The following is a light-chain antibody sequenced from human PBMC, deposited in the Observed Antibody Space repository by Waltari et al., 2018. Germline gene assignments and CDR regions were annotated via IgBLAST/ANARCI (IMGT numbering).Light chain of an antibody. Sequence: QLVPTQSPSASASLGPSVKLTCTLSSGHSSYGIAWHQQQPEKGPRYLMKVNSDGSHTKGDGIPDRFSGSSSGAERYLSISSLQSEDEADYYCQTWGTGIRVFGGGTKLTVL. CDR1: SGHSSYG. V-gene: IGLV4-69*01. CDR2: VNSDGSH. CDR3: QTWGTGIRV. J-gene: IGLJ3*02.